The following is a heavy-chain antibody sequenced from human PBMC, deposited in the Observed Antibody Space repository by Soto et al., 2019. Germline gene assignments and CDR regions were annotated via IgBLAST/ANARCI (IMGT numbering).Heavy chain of an antibody. J-gene: IGHJ4*02. CDR2: ISDDGDKR. CDR1: GFTFSNYG. Sequence: PGGSLRLSCVGYGFTFSNYGMHWVRHPPGKGLEWVALISDDGDKRYYADSVRGRLIISRDNSKDTLYLQMNSLGPDDTAVYFCAKARVRIVGANSFDYWGQGTPVTVS. CDR3: AKARVRIVGANSFDY. V-gene: IGHV3-30*18. D-gene: IGHD1-26*01.